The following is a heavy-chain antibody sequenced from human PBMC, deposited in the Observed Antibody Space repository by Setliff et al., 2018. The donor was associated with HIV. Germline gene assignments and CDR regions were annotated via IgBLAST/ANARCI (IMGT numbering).Heavy chain of an antibody. J-gene: IGHJ4*02. D-gene: IGHD2-2*01. CDR3: AKEDQRVTSVDY. V-gene: IGHV3-30*02. CDR1: GFTFRNYG. Sequence: GGSLRLSCAASGFTFRNYGMHCVRQAPGKGLEWVAYIRVAGSDKFYTDSVKGRFTISRDNSKNTLFLQMNSLRSEDTAVYYCAKEDQRVTSVDYWGQGTLVTVSS. CDR2: IRVAGSDK.